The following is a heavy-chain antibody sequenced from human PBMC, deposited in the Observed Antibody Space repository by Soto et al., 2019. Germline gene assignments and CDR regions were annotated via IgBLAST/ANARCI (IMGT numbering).Heavy chain of an antibody. CDR1: GYTFTSYG. CDR3: AGDWGGGYQLAYNWFDP. Sequence: QVQLVQSGAEVKKPGASVKVSCKASGYTFTSYGISWVRQAPGQGLEWMGWISAYNGNTNYAQKLQGRVTMTTDTSTSTAYMGLRSLRSDDTAVYYCAGDWGGGYQLAYNWFDPWGQGTLVTVSS. CDR2: ISAYNGNT. J-gene: IGHJ5*02. V-gene: IGHV1-18*01. D-gene: IGHD2-2*01.